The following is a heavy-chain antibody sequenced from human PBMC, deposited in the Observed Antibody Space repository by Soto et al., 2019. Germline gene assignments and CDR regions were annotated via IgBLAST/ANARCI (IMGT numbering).Heavy chain of an antibody. CDR1: GGSISSSSYY. CDR3: ASSNDYSNYGIDY. V-gene: IGHV4-39*01. CDR2: IYYSGST. D-gene: IGHD4-4*01. J-gene: IGHJ4*02. Sequence: PSETLSLTCTVSGGSISSSSYYWGWIRQPPGKGLEWIGSIYYSGSTYYNPSLKSRVTISVDTSKNQFSLKLSSVTAADTAVYYCASSNDYSNYGIDYWRQRTLLTVSS.